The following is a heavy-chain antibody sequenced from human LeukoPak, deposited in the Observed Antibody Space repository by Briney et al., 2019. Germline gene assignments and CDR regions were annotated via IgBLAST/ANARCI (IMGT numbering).Heavy chain of an antibody. CDR1: GGSFSGYY. CDR2: INHSGST. CDR3: ARRTRHWNCVG. D-gene: IGHD1-7*01. Sequence: PSETLSLTCAVYGGSFSGYYWSWIRQPPGKGLEWIGEINHSGSTNYNPSLKSRVTISVDTSKNQFSLKLSSVTAADTAVYYCARRTRHWNCVGWGQGTLVTVSS. V-gene: IGHV4-34*01. J-gene: IGHJ4*02.